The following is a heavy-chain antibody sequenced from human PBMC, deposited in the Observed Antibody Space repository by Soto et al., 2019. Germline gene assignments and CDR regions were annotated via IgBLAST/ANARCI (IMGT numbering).Heavy chain of an antibody. Sequence: ASVRVSCKASGGTFSNYAISWVRQAPGQGLEWMGWISAYNGNTNYAQKLQGRVTMTTDTSTSTAYMELRSLRSDDTAVYYCARDQQMAGYSYGSWFDPWGQGTLVTVSS. V-gene: IGHV1-18*01. CDR3: ARDQQMAGYSYGSWFDP. CDR2: ISAYNGNT. J-gene: IGHJ5*02. D-gene: IGHD5-18*01. CDR1: GGTFSNYA.